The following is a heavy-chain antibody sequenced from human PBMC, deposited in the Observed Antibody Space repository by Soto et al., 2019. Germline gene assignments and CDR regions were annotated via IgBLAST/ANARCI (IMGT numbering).Heavy chain of an antibody. CDR1: GYTFTSYG. CDR3: ERDFYSAYCGVDWYIFSTANCGMDV. Sequence: GASVKVSCKASGYTFTSYGISWVRQAPGQGLEWMGWISAYNGNTNYAQKLQGRVTMTTDTSTSTAYMELSSLRSEDTAVYYCERDFYSAYCGVDWYIFSTANCGMDVWGQEIMLTLPS. V-gene: IGHV1-18*01. J-gene: IGHJ6*02. D-gene: IGHD2-21*02. CDR2: ISAYNGNT.